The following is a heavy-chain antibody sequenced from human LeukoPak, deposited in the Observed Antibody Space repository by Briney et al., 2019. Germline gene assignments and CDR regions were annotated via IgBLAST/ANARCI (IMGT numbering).Heavy chain of an antibody. J-gene: IGHJ4*02. CDR1: GGSFSGYY. V-gene: IGHV4-34*01. Sequence: PSETLSLTCAVYGGSFSGYYWSWIRQPPGKGLEWIGEINHSGSTNNNPSLKSRVTISVDTSKNQFSLKLSSVTAADTAVYYCARGTGDSAIDHWGQGTLVTVSS. CDR3: ARGTGDSAIDH. D-gene: IGHD7-27*01. CDR2: INHSGST.